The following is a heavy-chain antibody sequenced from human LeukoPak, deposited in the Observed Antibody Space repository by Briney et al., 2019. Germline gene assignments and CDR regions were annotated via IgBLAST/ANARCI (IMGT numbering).Heavy chain of an antibody. D-gene: IGHD3-10*01. CDR3: ARDVGVFGEGAFDI. CDR2: IYYSGST. CDR1: GGSISNYY. V-gene: IGHV4-59*01. Sequence: SETLSLTCTVSGGSISNYYWSWIRQPPGKGLEWVGYIYYSGSTNYNPSLESRVTISVGTSKNQFSLKLTSVTAADTAVYYCARDVGVFGEGAFDIWGQGTMVTVSS. J-gene: IGHJ3*02.